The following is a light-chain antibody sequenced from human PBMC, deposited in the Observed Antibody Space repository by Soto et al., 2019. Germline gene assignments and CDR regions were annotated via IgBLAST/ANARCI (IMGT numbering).Light chain of an antibody. CDR2: AAS. Sequence: DSQMTQSPSSVSASVGDRVTITCRASQHIASYLAWYQQKPGKAPRLLIYAASSLQSGVPSRFSGSTSGTDFTLTISSLQPEDFATYYCQQAYSLPRTFGQGTKVDIK. J-gene: IGKJ1*01. CDR3: QQAYSLPRT. V-gene: IGKV1D-12*01. CDR1: QHIASY.